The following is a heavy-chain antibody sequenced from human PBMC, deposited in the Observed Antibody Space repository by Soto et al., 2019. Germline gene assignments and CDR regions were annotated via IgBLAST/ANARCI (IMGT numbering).Heavy chain of an antibody. CDR1: GFLFSDYA. CDR2: ISFNGINT. V-gene: IGHV3-30-3*01. Sequence: GGSLRLSCAASGFLFSDYAMHWVRQTPGRGPEWLALISFNGINTYYADSVKGRFTISRDNSKNTLYLQMSTLRAEDTAVYYCARDVSGFEYFDLWGQGTLVT. D-gene: IGHD3-9*01. CDR3: ARDVSGFEYFDL. J-gene: IGHJ4*02.